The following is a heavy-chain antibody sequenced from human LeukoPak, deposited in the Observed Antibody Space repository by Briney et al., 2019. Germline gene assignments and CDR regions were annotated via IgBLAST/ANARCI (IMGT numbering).Heavy chain of an antibody. D-gene: IGHD5-18*01. J-gene: IGHJ3*02. Sequence: GGSLRLSCAASGFTFSSYGMHWVRQAPGKGLEWVAVIWCDGSNKYYADSVKGRFTISRDNSKNTLYLQMNSLRAEDTAVYYCAKEGDTAIVRDAFDIWGQGTMVTVSS. CDR1: GFTFSSYG. V-gene: IGHV3-33*06. CDR2: IWCDGSNK. CDR3: AKEGDTAIVRDAFDI.